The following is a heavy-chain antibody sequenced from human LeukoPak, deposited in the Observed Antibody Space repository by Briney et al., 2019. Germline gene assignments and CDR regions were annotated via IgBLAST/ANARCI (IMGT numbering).Heavy chain of an antibody. CDR2: ISGSAGST. CDR3: AKDASSWRGYYDY. V-gene: IGHV3-23*01. Sequence: GGSLRLSCAASGFIFSTYAMNWVRQAPGKGLEWVSTISGSAGSTNYADSVRGRFTISRDNSKNTLYLQMNSLRAEDTAVYYCAKDASSWRGYYDYWGQGTLVTVSS. CDR1: GFIFSTYA. D-gene: IGHD6-13*01. J-gene: IGHJ4*02.